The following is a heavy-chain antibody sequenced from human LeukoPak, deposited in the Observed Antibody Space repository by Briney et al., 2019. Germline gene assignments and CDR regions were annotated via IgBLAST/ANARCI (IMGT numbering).Heavy chain of an antibody. D-gene: IGHD6-6*01. CDR1: GFTFGTYD. V-gene: IGHV3-23*05. CDR3: VRGSEGSFDS. CDR2: LSCLDSSCTE. Sequence: GGSLRLSCAASGFTFGTYDMSWVRQPPGKGLEWVSTLSCLDSSCTEYYSDSVKGRFSISRDKSRSTLSLQLNSLRVEDTAMYYCVRGSEGSFDSWGQGTLVTVSS. J-gene: IGHJ4*02.